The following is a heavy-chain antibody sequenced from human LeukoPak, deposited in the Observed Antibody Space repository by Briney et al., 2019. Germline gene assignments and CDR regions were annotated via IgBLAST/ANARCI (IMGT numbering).Heavy chain of an antibody. J-gene: IGHJ4*02. V-gene: IGHV3-11*01. CDR1: LCSFSDYY. D-gene: IGHD3-10*01. CDR2: ISSSGSTI. CDR3: ARDRGAITFDY. Sequence: GGALRVSCAPSLCSFSDYYISGIHPPPGRGGEGVSYISSSGSTIYYADSVKGRFTISRDNAKNSLYLQMNSLRAEDTAVYYCARDRGAITFDYWGQGTLVTVSS.